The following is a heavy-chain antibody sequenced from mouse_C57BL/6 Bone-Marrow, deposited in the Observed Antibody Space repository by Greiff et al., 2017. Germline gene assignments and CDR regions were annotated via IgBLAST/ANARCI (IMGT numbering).Heavy chain of an antibody. J-gene: IGHJ2*01. D-gene: IGHD1-1*01. V-gene: IGHV1-82*01. CDR1: GYAFSSSW. CDR3: ARRDYYGSSFLSYYFDY. CDR2: IYPGDGDP. Sequence: VQLQQSGPELVKPGASVKISCKASGYAFSSSWMNWVKQRPGKGLEWIGRIYPGDGDPNYNGKFKGKATLTADNSSSTAYMQLSSLTSEDSAVYFCARRDYYGSSFLSYYFDYWGQGTTLTVSS.